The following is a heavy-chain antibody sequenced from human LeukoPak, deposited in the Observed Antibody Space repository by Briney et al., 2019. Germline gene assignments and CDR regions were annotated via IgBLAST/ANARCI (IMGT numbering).Heavy chain of an antibody. CDR1: VGTFSSYA. V-gene: IGHV1-69*04. CDR2: IIPILGIA. D-gene: IGHD5-18*01. J-gene: IGHJ6*02. CDR3: ARDPDTDYYGMDV. Sequence: ASVKVSCKASVGTFSSYAISWVRQAPGQGVEWMGRIIPILGIANYAQKFQGRVTITADKSTSTAYMELSSLRSEDTAVYYCARDPDTDYYGMDVWGQGTTVTVSS.